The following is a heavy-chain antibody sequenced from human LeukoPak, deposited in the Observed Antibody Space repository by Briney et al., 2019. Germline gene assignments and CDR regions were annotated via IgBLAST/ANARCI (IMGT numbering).Heavy chain of an antibody. Sequence: SETLSLTCTVSGGSISSSSYYWGWIRQPPGKGLEWIGSIYYSGSTYYNPSLKSRVTISVDTSKNQFSLKLSSVTAADTAVYCCARGIARQSSGYPRGAFDIWGQGTMVTVSS. V-gene: IGHV4-39*07. CDR1: GGSISSSSYY. CDR3: ARGIARQSSGYPRGAFDI. CDR2: IYYSGST. D-gene: IGHD3-22*01. J-gene: IGHJ3*02.